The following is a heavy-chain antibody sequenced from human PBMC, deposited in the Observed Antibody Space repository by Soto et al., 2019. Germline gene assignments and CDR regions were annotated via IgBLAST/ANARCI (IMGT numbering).Heavy chain of an antibody. V-gene: IGHV4-30-4*01. CDR1: GGSISSGDYY. Sequence: SETLSLTCTVSGGSISSGDYYWSWIRQPPGKGLEWIGYIYYSGSTYYNPSLKSRVTISVDTSKNQFSLKLSSVTAADTAVYYCARSKQGDAFDIWGQGTMVTVSS. CDR3: ARSKQGDAFDI. CDR2: IYYSGST. J-gene: IGHJ3*02.